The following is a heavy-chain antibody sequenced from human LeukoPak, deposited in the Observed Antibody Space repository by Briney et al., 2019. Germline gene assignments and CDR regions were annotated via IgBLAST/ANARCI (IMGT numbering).Heavy chain of an antibody. Sequence: GASVKVSCKASGGTFSSYAISWVRQAPGQGLEWMGGIIPIFGTANYAQKFQGRVTITTDESTSTAYMELSSLRSEDTAVYYRAREGSYCSSTSCLRLFNWFDPWGQGTQVTVSP. V-gene: IGHV1-69*05. D-gene: IGHD2-2*01. J-gene: IGHJ5*02. CDR3: AREGSYCSSTSCLRLFNWFDP. CDR1: GGTFSSYA. CDR2: IIPIFGTA.